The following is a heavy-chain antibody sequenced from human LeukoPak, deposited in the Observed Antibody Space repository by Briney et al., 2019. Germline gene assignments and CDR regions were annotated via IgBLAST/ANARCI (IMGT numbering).Heavy chain of an antibody. CDR3: ATVFGY. CDR1: GFTLSSDW. Sequence: PGGSLTLSCAVSGFTLSSDWMHWVRQAPGKGLEWVSRMNQDGSDTSYADSVKGRFTISRDNAKNTVYLQMNSLRDEDSAVYYCATVFGYWGQGTLVTVSS. V-gene: IGHV3-74*01. CDR2: MNQDGSDT. J-gene: IGHJ4*02.